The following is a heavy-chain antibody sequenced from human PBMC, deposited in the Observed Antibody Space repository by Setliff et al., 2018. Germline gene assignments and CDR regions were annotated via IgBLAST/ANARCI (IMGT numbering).Heavy chain of an antibody. D-gene: IGHD3-16*01. CDR1: GFTFTDHY. CDR2: INLHGGGT. Sequence: ASVKVSCKASGFTFTDHYMHWVRQAPGQGLEWMGWINLHGGGTNYAQNFQGRVTMTMDTSISTAYMELSGLRSDDTALYYCARELVIIATWGNSAMGEAFDIWGQGTMVTVSS. V-gene: IGHV1-2*02. J-gene: IGHJ3*02. CDR3: ARELVIIATWGNSAMGEAFDI.